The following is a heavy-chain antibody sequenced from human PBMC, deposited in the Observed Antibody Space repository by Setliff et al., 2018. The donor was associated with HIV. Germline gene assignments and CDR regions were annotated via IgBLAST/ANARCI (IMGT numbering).Heavy chain of an antibody. CDR2: IDYSGST. CDR1: GGSIISSNFY. V-gene: IGHV4-39*07. CDR3: ARGSRGYSYAYYYYYMDV. J-gene: IGHJ6*03. D-gene: IGHD5-18*01. Sequence: SETLSLTCTVSGGSIISSNFYWGWIRQPPGKGPEDIGSIDYSGSTYYNPSLESRVTISVDTSKNQFSLKLSSVTAADTAVYYCARGSRGYSYAYYYYYMDVWGKGTTVTVSS.